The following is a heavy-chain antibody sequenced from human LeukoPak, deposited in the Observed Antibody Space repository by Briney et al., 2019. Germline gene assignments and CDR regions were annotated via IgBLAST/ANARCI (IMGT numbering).Heavy chain of an antibody. D-gene: IGHD4-17*01. V-gene: IGHV3-30*04. J-gene: IGHJ6*04. CDR2: ISYDGSNK. CDR1: GFTFSSYA. Sequence: PGGSLRLSCAASGFTFSSYAMHWVRQAPGKGLEWVAVISYDGSNKYYADSVKGRFTISRDNSKNTLYLQMNSLRAEDTAVYYCASRANGDYGYYGMDVWGKGTTVTVSS. CDR3: ASRANGDYGYYGMDV.